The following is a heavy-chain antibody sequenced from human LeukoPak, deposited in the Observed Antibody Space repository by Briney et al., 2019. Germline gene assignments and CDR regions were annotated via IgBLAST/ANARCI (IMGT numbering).Heavy chain of an antibody. CDR2: IYSGGST. CDR3: ASASVAGGYYYYYYMDV. CDR1: GFTVSSNY. V-gene: IGHV3-66*02. J-gene: IGHJ6*03. Sequence: PGGSLRLSCAASGFTVSSNYMSWVRQAPGKGLEWVSVIYSGGSTYYADSVKGRFTISRDNSKNTLYLQMNSLRAEDTAVYYCASASVAGGYYYYYYMDVWGEGTTVTVSS. D-gene: IGHD6-19*01.